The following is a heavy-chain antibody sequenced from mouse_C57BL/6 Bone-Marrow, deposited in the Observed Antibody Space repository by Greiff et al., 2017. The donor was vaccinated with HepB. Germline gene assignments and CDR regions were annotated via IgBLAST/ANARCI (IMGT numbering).Heavy chain of an antibody. CDR2: IYPGDGDT. V-gene: IGHV1-82*01. J-gene: IGHJ3*01. Sequence: QVQLQQSGPELVKPGASVKISCKASGYAFSSSWMNWVKQRPGKGLEWIGRIYPGDGDTNYNGKFKGKATLTADKSSSTAYMQLSSLTSEDSAVYFCASGDSSGYPWFAYWGQGPLVTVSA. CDR3: ASGDSSGYPWFAY. D-gene: IGHD3-2*02. CDR1: GYAFSSSW.